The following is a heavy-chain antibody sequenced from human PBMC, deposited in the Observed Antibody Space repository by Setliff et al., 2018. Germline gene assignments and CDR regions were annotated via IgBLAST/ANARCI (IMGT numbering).Heavy chain of an antibody. V-gene: IGHV4-38-2*01. J-gene: IGHJ4*02. CDR2: IYHSGST. CDR1: GYSISSGYY. Sequence: SETLSLTCAVSGYSISSGYYWGWIRQSPGKGLEWIGSIYHSGSTYYNPXXKSRVTISVDTSKNQFSPKLSSVTAADTAVYYCASTIAAAGTAADYWGQGTLVTVSS. CDR3: ASTIAAAGTAADY. D-gene: IGHD6-13*01.